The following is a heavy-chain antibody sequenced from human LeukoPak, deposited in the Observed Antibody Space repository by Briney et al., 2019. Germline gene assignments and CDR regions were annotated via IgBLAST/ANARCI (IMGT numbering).Heavy chain of an antibody. V-gene: IGHV3-23*01. CDR2: ISPSGDKT. D-gene: IGHD3-10*01. CDR1: GFRFCRYA. CDR3: ARGRLVRGLFISHDY. J-gene: IGHJ4*02. Sequence: GSLGPPCSAFGFRFCRYAISWGRQTPGGGLEWVPGISPSGDKTDYADSVKGRFTISRDNSKNTMYLRMNSLRAEDTAIYYCARGRLVRGLFISHDYWGQGNLVTVSS.